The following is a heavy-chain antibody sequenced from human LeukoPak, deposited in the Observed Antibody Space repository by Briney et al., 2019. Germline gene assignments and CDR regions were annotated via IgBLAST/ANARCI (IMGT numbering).Heavy chain of an antibody. CDR3: VKPWGVLLGCGELYSGVFDI. Sequence: GGALRLSRAASGFTFSNYAMNWVRPAPGKGLGGVSSISGSGGSTHYPDSLKGRFTISRDNSKNTPSLQMNRVRADEGVVYYCVKPWGVLLGCGELYSGVFDIWGRGTMATVSS. CDR2: ISGSGGST. CDR1: GFTFSNYA. V-gene: IGHV3-23*01. J-gene: IGHJ3*02. D-gene: IGHD3-10*01.